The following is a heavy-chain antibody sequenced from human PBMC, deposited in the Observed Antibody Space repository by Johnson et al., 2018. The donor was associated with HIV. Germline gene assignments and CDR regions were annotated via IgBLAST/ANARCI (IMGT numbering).Heavy chain of an antibody. J-gene: IGHJ3*02. D-gene: IGHD3-10*01. CDR2: IYGNERT. CDR1: GFTVSSNY. V-gene: IGHV3-66*01. CDR3: ARDRGLDAFDI. Sequence: MLLVESGGGLVQPGGSLRLSCAASGFTVSSNYMSWVRQAPGKGLEWVSVIYGNERTFSADSVRGRFTISRDNSKNTVYLQMNSLRVEDTAVYYCARDRGLDAFDIWGQGTMVTVSS.